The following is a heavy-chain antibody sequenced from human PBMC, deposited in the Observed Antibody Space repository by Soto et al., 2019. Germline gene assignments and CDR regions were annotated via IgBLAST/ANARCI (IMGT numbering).Heavy chain of an antibody. D-gene: IGHD3-22*01. Sequence: GASVKVSCKASGGTFSSYAISWVRQAPGQGLEWMGGIIPIFGTANYAQKFQGRVTITADESASTAYMELSSLRSEDTAVYYCARGNEYDSSGYYSVGYYYYGMDVWGQGTTVTVSS. CDR1: GGTFSSYA. CDR3: ARGNEYDSSGYYSVGYYYYGMDV. V-gene: IGHV1-69*13. J-gene: IGHJ6*02. CDR2: IIPIFGTA.